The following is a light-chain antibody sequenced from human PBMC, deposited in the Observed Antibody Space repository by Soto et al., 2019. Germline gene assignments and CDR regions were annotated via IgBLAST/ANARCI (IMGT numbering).Light chain of an antibody. CDR1: QSVSSN. CDR2: GAS. CDR3: QQYNNWPPWS. J-gene: IGKJ1*01. V-gene: IGKV3-15*01. Sequence: EIVMTQSPGTLSLSPGERATLSCRASQSVSSNLAWYQQKPGQAPRLLIYGASTRATGIPARFSGSGAGTEFTLTISSLQYADFAVYYCQQYNNWPPWSFGQGTKVDNK.